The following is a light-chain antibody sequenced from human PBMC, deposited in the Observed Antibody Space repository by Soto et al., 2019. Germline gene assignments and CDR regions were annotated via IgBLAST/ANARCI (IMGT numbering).Light chain of an antibody. Sequence: IVLTQSPAILSLSPGERATLSCRASQSVNTFLAWYQQKPGQAPRLLIYDASNRATDIPPRFSGSGSGTDFTLTISSLEPEDFVFYYCQQRSNWGITFGQGTRLEIK. CDR3: QQRSNWGIT. CDR2: DAS. V-gene: IGKV3-11*01. CDR1: QSVNTF. J-gene: IGKJ5*01.